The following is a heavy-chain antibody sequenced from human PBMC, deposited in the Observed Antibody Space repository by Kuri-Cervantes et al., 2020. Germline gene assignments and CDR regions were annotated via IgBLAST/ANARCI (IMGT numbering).Heavy chain of an antibody. V-gene: IGHV3-23*01. CDR3: ARARVMYYYDSSGRIDY. Sequence: GESLKISCAASGFTFSSYWMSWVRQAPGKGLEWVSAISGSGGSTYYADSVKGRFTISRDNAKNSLYLQMSSLRAEDTAVYYCARARVMYYYDSSGRIDYWGQGTLVTVSS. CDR1: GFTFSSYW. D-gene: IGHD3-22*01. CDR2: ISGSGGST. J-gene: IGHJ4*02.